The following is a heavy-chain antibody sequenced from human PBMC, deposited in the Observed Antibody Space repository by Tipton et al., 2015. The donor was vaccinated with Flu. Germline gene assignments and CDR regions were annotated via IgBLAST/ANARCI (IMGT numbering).Heavy chain of an antibody. J-gene: IGHJ3*01. Sequence: GLVKPSQTLSLPCAASGVSISSGGYYWSWFRQRPGKGLEWIGYIYFTGKTYYNSSLQSRVSISVYTSKNQFSLRLNSVTAADTAVYYCAKDRHEGAFDVGGQGTKVAVSS. V-gene: IGHV4-31*11. CDR1: GVSISSGGYY. CDR3: AKDRHEGAFDV. CDR2: IYFTGKT.